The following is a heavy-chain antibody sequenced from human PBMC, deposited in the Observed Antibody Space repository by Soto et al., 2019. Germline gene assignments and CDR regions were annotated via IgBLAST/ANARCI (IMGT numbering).Heavy chain of an antibody. Sequence: ASVKVSCKASGYTFTSYAMHWVRQAPGQRLEWMGWINAGNSDTTYSQKFQGRVTITSDTSASTAYMELTSLRSEDTAVYYCARDFTMVEVAPGYWGHETLVTVSP. CDR2: INAGNSDT. CDR1: GYTFTSYA. D-gene: IGHD3-22*01. CDR3: ARDFTMVEVAPGY. V-gene: IGHV1-3*01. J-gene: IGHJ4*01.